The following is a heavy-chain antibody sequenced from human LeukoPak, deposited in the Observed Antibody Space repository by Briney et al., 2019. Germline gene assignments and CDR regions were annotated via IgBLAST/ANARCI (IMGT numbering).Heavy chain of an antibody. Sequence: GGSLRLSCAASGFTFSSYGMHWVRQAPGKGLEWVAVIWYDGSNKYYADSVKGGFTISRDNSKNTLYLQMNSLRAEDTAVYYCARSPDRDLPLYWGQGTLVTVSS. CDR3: ARSPDRDLPLY. D-gene: IGHD3-22*01. J-gene: IGHJ4*02. CDR2: IWYDGSNK. V-gene: IGHV3-33*01. CDR1: GFTFSSYG.